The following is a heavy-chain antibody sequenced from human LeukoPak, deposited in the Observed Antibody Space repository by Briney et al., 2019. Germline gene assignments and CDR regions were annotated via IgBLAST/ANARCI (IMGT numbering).Heavy chain of an antibody. Sequence: PSETLSLTCTVSGGSISIYYWSWIRQPPGKGLEWIGYIYYSGSTNYNPSLKSRVTISVDTSKNQFSLRLSSVTAADTAVYYCARGDDFWSGYYTYYYFDYWGQGTLVTVSS. CDR1: GGSISIYY. J-gene: IGHJ4*02. V-gene: IGHV4-59*01. CDR3: ARGDDFWSGYYTYYYFDY. D-gene: IGHD3-3*01. CDR2: IYYSGST.